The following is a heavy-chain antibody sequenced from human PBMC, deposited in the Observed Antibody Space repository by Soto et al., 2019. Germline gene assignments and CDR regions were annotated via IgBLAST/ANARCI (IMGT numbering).Heavy chain of an antibody. Sequence: SETLSLTCTVSGDSISSGDYYWSWIRQPPGKCLEWVGYIFYSGSTSYNPSLKSRVSIXXXTXXXXXSLXLGXATXADTAVYYCARDADRGWLAPRGQGTLVTVSS. CDR3: ARDADRGWLAP. J-gene: IGHJ5*02. CDR1: GDSISSGDYY. V-gene: IGHV4-30-4*01. CDR2: IFYSGST.